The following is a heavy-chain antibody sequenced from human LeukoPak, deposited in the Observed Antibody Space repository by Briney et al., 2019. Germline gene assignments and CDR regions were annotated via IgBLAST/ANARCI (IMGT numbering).Heavy chain of an antibody. CDR1: GGSISIYY. CDR2: IYYSGST. J-gene: IGHJ3*02. Sequence: PSETLSLTCTVSGGSISIYYWSWIRQPPGKGLEWIGYIYYSGSTNYNPSLKSRVTISVDTSKNQFSLKLSSVTAADTAVYYCARETPYYYDSSGFPLADAFDIWGQGTMVTVSS. D-gene: IGHD3-22*01. CDR3: ARETPYYYDSSGFPLADAFDI. V-gene: IGHV4-59*01.